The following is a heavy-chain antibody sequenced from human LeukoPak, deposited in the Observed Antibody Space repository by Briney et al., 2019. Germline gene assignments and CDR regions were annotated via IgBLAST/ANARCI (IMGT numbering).Heavy chain of an antibody. J-gene: IGHJ4*02. D-gene: IGHD2-15*01. CDR2: INHSGST. CDR3: AKLNSGGSDLDY. CDR1: GGSISSYY. Sequence: SETLSLTCTVSGGSISSYYWSWIRQPPGKGLEWIGEINHSGSTNYNPSLKSRVTISVDTSKNQFSLKLSSVTAADTAVYYCAKLNSGGSDLDYWGQGTLVTVSS. V-gene: IGHV4-34*01.